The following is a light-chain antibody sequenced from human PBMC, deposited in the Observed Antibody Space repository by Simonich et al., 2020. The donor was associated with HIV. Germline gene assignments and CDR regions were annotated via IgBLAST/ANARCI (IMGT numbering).Light chain of an antibody. CDR3: SSYTSSITVL. J-gene: IGLJ2*01. V-gene: IGLV2-14*03. Sequence: QSALTQPASVSGSPGQSIPISCTGTSSDVGGYKYFSWYQQHPGKAPKLMIYDVSNRPSGVSNRFSGTKSGNTASLTISGLQAEDEADYYCSSYTSSITVLFGGGTKLTVL. CDR2: DVS. CDR1: SSDVGGYKY.